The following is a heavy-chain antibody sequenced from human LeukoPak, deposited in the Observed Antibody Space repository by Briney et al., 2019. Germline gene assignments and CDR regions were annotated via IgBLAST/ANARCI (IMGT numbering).Heavy chain of an antibody. V-gene: IGHV3-30*02. Sequence: GGSLRLSCAASGFTFSNYAMNWVRQAPGKGLEWVALIRFDGNNKYYADSVKGRFTISRDNSKNTLYLQMNSLRAEDTAVYSCAKDVSSEVGALDYWGQGTLVTVSS. D-gene: IGHD1-26*01. CDR3: AKDVSSEVGALDY. J-gene: IGHJ4*02. CDR2: IRFDGNNK. CDR1: GFTFSNYA.